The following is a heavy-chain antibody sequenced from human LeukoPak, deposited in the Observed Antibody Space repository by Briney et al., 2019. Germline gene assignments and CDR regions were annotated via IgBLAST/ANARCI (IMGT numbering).Heavy chain of an antibody. V-gene: IGHV3-7*01. Sequence: GGSLRLSCAASGFTFSSYWMSWVRQAPGKGLEWVANIKQDGSEKYYVDSVKGRFTISRDNAKNSLYLQMNSLRAEDTAVYYCARYMVFDSDYYYMDVWGKGTTVTVSS. CDR2: IKQDGSEK. CDR3: ARYMVFDSDYYYMDV. J-gene: IGHJ6*03. D-gene: IGHD3-10*01. CDR1: GFTFSSYW.